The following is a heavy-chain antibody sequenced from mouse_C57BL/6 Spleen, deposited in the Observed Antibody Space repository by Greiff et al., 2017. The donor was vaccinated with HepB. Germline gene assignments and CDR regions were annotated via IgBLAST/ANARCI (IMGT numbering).Heavy chain of an antibody. D-gene: IGHD3-3*01. J-gene: IGHJ4*01. V-gene: IGHV10-3*01. Sequence: EVQLVESGGGLVQPQGSLKLSCAASGFTFNTYAMHWVRQAPGKGLEWVARIRSKSSNYATYYADSVKDRFTISRDDSQSMLYLQMNNLKTEDTAMYYCVRGGDVLYYYAMDYWGQGTSVTVSS. CDR2: IRSKSSNYAT. CDR1: GFTFNTYA. CDR3: VRGGDVLYYYAMDY.